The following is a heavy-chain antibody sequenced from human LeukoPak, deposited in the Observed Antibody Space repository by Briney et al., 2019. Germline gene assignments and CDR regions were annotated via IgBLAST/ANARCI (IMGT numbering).Heavy chain of an antibody. J-gene: IGHJ5*02. Sequence: SETLSLTCTVSDYSISSGHYWGWIRQPPGKGLEWIGRIYHSGSTYYNPSLKSRVTISVDTSKNQVSLKLSSVTAADTAVYYCARGGVTIFGVATPTNWFDPWGQGTLVTVSS. V-gene: IGHV4-38-2*02. CDR1: DYSISSGHY. CDR2: IYHSGST. CDR3: ARGGVTIFGVATPTNWFDP. D-gene: IGHD3-3*01.